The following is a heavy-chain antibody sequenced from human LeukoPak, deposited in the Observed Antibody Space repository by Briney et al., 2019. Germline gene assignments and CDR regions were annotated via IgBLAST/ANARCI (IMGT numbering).Heavy chain of an antibody. CDR1: GYTFTSYA. CDR3: ARGRYCSSTSCYNWFDP. D-gene: IGHD2-2*01. CDR2: INAGNGNT. V-gene: IGHV1-3*01. Sequence: ASVKVSCKASGYTFTSYAMHWVRQAPGQRLEWMGWINAGNGNTKYSQKFQGRVTITRDTSASTAYMELSSLRSEDTAVYYRARGRYCSSTSCYNWFDPWGQGTLVTVSS. J-gene: IGHJ5*02.